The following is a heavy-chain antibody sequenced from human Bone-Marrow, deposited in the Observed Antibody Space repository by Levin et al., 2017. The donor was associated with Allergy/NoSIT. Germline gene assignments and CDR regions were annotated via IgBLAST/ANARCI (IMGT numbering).Heavy chain of an antibody. CDR3: ASRELGVGAFDI. D-gene: IGHD7-27*01. CDR2: INPKTGGT. V-gene: IGHV1-2*02. J-gene: IGHJ3*02. Sequence: GLEWMGWINPKTGGTDYAQKFQGRVTMTRDTSITTAYMELSRLRYDDTAVYYCASRELGVGAFDIWGQGTMVTVST.